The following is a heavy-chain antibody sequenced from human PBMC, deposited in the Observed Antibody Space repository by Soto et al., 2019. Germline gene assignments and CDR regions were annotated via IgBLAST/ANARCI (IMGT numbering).Heavy chain of an antibody. V-gene: IGHV4-59*08. J-gene: IGHJ4*02. CDR1: GGSISSDY. CDR3: ARHDGSRSTDY. Sequence: SETLSLTCTVSGGSISSDYWNWIRQPPGKGLERISYIHSGSTTYSASLKSRVTISVDTSKNQFFLKLSSFTAADTAVYFFARHDGSRSTDYWCQGTLVTVSS. D-gene: IGHD3-10*01. CDR2: IHSGST.